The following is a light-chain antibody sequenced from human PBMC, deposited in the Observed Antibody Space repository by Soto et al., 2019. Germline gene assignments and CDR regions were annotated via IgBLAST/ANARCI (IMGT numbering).Light chain of an antibody. Sequence: DIVMTQTPLSLPVTPGEPASISCRSSQSLLDSGDGDTFLDWYLQKPGRSPRRLIYKVSNRDSGVPARFSGSGSGTDFALKISRVEAEDVGVYYCMQGTHWPITFGQGTRLEIK. J-gene: IGKJ5*01. CDR2: KVS. CDR3: MQGTHWPIT. CDR1: QSLLDSGDGDTF. V-gene: IGKV2-30*01.